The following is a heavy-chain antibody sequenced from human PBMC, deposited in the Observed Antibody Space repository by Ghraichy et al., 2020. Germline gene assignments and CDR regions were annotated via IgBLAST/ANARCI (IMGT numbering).Heavy chain of an antibody. CDR3: ARGSGYSYGSGGPNWFDP. D-gene: IGHD5-18*01. Sequence: SETLSLTCTVSGGSISSGGYYWSWIRQHPGKGLEWIGYIYYSGSTYYNPSLKSRVTISVDTSKNQFSLKLSSVTAADTAVYYCARGSGYSYGSGGPNWFDPWGQGTLVTVSS. CDR2: IYYSGST. V-gene: IGHV4-31*03. CDR1: GGSISSGGYY. J-gene: IGHJ5*02.